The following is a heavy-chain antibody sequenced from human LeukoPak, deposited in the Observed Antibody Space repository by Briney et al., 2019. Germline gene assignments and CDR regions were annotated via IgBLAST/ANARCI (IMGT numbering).Heavy chain of an antibody. D-gene: IGHD5-24*01. CDR3: ARGLPTNPNWFDP. V-gene: IGHV4-39*07. CDR1: GGSISSSSYY. J-gene: IGHJ5*02. Sequence: PSETLSLTCTVSGGSISSSSYYWGWIRQPPGKGLEWIGSIYYSGSTYYNPSLKSRVTISVDTSKNQFSLKLSSVTAADTAVYYCARGLPTNPNWFDPWGQGTLVTVSS. CDR2: IYYSGST.